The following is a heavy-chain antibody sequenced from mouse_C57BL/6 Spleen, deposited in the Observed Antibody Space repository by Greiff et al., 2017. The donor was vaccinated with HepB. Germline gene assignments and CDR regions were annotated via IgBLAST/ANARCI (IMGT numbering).Heavy chain of an antibody. J-gene: IGHJ3*01. V-gene: IGHV1-15*01. Sequence: PVQQSGAELVRPGASVTLSCKASGYTFTDYEMHWVKQTPVHGLEWIGAIDPETGGTAYNQKFKGKAILTADKSSSTAYMELRSLTSEGSAVYYCTRWGSSYFAYWGQGTLVTVSA. CDR2: IDPETGGT. D-gene: IGHD1-1*01. CDR3: TRWGSSYFAY. CDR1: GYTFTDYE.